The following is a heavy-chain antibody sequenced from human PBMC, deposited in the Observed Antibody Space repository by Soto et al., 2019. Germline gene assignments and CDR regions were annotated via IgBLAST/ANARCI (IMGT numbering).Heavy chain of an antibody. Sequence: ASVKVSCKASGYTFTGYYMHWVRQAPGQGLEWMGIINPSGGSTSYAQKFQGRVTMTRDTSTSTVYMELSSLRSEDTAVYYCARSSYDSSGYYTLHYWGQGTLVTVSS. CDR2: INPSGGST. J-gene: IGHJ4*02. V-gene: IGHV1-46*01. CDR1: GYTFTGYY. D-gene: IGHD3-22*01. CDR3: ARSSYDSSGYYTLHY.